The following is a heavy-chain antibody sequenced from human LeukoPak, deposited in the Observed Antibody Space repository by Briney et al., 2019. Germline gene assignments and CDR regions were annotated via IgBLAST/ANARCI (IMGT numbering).Heavy chain of an antibody. Sequence: SVKVSCKASGGTFSSYAISWVRQAPGQGLEWMGGIIPIFGTANYAQKFQGRVTITTDESTSTAYMELSSLRSEDTAVYYCARSGEQIGYYFDYWGQGTLVTVSS. D-gene: IGHD4-17*01. J-gene: IGHJ4*02. CDR2: IIPIFGTA. CDR3: ARSGEQIGYYFDY. CDR1: GGTFSSYA. V-gene: IGHV1-69*05.